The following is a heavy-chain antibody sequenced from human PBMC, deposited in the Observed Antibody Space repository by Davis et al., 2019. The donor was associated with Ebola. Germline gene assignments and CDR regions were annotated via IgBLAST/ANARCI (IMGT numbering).Heavy chain of an antibody. CDR1: GGSFSGYY. D-gene: IGHD6-13*01. CDR3: ARDDIIGSSWYRNWFDP. V-gene: IGHV4-34*01. J-gene: IGHJ5*02. Sequence: SETLSLTCAVYGGSFSGYYWSWIRQPPGKGLEWIGEINYSGSTNYNPSLKSRVTISVDTSKNQFSLKLSSVTAEDTAVYYCARDDIIGSSWYRNWFDPWGQGTLVTVSS. CDR2: INYSGST.